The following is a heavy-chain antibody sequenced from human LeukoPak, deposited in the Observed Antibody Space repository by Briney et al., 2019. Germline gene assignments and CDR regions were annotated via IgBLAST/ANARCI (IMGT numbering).Heavy chain of an antibody. Sequence: GASVKVSCKASGYTFTGYYMHWVRQAPGQGLEWMGWINPNSGGTNYAQEFQGRVTMTRDTSISTAYMELSRLRSDDTAVYYCARGGSSEVVVIDYWGQGTLVTVSS. D-gene: IGHD2-2*01. CDR1: GYTFTGYY. CDR2: INPNSGGT. CDR3: ARGGSSEVVVIDY. V-gene: IGHV1-2*02. J-gene: IGHJ4*02.